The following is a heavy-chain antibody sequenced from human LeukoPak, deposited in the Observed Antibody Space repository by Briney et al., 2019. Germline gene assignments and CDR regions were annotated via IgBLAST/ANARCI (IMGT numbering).Heavy chain of an antibody. Sequence: SETLSLTCAVYGGSFSGHYWSWIRQPPGKGREWIGEINDNGNTNYNPSLKSRVTMSVDRSKSQFSLKLSSVTAADTAMYYCAREILGATTPDYWGQGTLVAVSS. CDR1: GGSFSGHY. D-gene: IGHD1-26*01. V-gene: IGHV4-34*01. J-gene: IGHJ4*02. CDR3: AREILGATTPDY. CDR2: INDNGNT.